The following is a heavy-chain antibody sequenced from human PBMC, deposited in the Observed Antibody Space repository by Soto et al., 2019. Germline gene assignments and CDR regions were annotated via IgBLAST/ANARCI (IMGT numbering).Heavy chain of an antibody. J-gene: IGHJ6*02. Sequence: SETLSLTCTVSGGSISSYYWSWIRQPPGKGLEWIGYIYYSGSTNYNPSLKSRVTISVDTSKNQFSLKLSSVTAADTAVYYCARGGLYGSGSYYKGGDYYYGMDVWGQGTTVT. CDR2: IYYSGST. CDR1: GGSISSYY. CDR3: ARGGLYGSGSYYKGGDYYYGMDV. V-gene: IGHV4-59*01. D-gene: IGHD3-10*01.